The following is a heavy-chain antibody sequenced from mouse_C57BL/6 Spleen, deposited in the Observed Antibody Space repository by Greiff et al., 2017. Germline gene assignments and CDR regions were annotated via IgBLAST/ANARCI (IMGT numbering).Heavy chain of an antibody. V-gene: IGHV5-4*01. Sequence: EVQRVESGGGLVKPGGSLKLSCAASGFTFSSYAMSWVRQTPEKRLEWVATISDGGSYTYYPDNVKGRFTISRDNAKNNLYLQMSHLKSEDTAMYYCARDRATVVAFDDWGQGTTLTVSS. CDR3: ARDRATVVAFDD. J-gene: IGHJ2*01. D-gene: IGHD1-1*01. CDR1: GFTFSSYA. CDR2: ISDGGSYT.